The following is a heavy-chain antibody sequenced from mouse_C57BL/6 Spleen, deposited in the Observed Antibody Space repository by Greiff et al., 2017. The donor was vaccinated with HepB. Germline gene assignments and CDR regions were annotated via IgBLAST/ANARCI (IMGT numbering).Heavy chain of an antibody. V-gene: IGHV1-22*01. D-gene: IGHD2-3*01. CDR3: ARERWRWLLLDY. Sequence: EVQLQQSGPELVKPGASVKMSCKASGYTFTDYNMHWVKQSHGKSLEWIGYINPNNGGTSYNQKFKGKATLTVNKSSSTAYMELRSLTSEESAVYYCARERWRWLLLDYWGQGTTLTVSS. J-gene: IGHJ2*01. CDR2: INPNNGGT. CDR1: GYTFTDYN.